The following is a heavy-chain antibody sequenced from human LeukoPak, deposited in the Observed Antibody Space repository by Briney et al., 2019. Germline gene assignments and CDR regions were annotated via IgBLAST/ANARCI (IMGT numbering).Heavy chain of an antibody. CDR2: VVTTTT. CDR1: GGSISTCS. Sequence: PSETLSLTCTVSGGSISTCSWTWVRQSPGKGLEWIGSVVTTTTNYSPALRSRVAISVHTSKNQFSLRLESVTTADTAVYYCARDTTVASGMQFWGQGALVTVSS. CDR3: ARDTTVASGMQF. D-gene: IGHD6-19*01. J-gene: IGHJ4*02. V-gene: IGHV4-4*07.